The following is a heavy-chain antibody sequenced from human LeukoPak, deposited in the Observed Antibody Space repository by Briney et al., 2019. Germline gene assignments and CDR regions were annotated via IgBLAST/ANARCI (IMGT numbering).Heavy chain of an antibody. CDR1: GGSISSSSYY. D-gene: IGHD3-10*01. Sequence: SETLSLTCTVSGGSISSSSYYWGWIRQPPGKGLEWIGFIYYSGTTNYNPSLKSRVTISVDTSKNQFSLKLSSMTAADTAVYYCARGALLWFGDRMEYYFDYWGQGTLVTVSS. CDR3: ARGALLWFGDRMEYYFDY. V-gene: IGHV4-61*05. J-gene: IGHJ4*02. CDR2: IYYSGTT.